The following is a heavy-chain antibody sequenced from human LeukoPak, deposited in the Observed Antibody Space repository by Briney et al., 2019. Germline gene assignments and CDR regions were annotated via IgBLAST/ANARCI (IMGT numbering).Heavy chain of an antibody. D-gene: IGHD3-10*01. Sequence: SETLSLTCTVSGGFISTYYWSWIRQPAGKGLEWIGRIYTSGSTNYNPSLRSRVTMSVDTSKNQFSLKLSSVTAADTAVYYCARDPMGGGFDPWGQGTLVTVSS. CDR1: GGFISTYY. V-gene: IGHV4-4*07. CDR3: ARDPMGGGFDP. CDR2: IYTSGST. J-gene: IGHJ5*02.